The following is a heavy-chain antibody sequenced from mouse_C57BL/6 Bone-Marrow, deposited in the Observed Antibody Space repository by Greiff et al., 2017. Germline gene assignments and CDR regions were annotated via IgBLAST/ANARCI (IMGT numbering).Heavy chain of an antibody. Sequence: EVQLQQSGPVLARPGASVKMSCKTSGYTFTSYWMHWVKQRPGQGLEWIGAIYPGNSDTSYNQKFKGKAKLTAVTSASTAYMELSSLTNEDSAVYYCTREGYDGYPFDYWGQGTTLTVSS. CDR3: TREGYDGYPFDY. V-gene: IGHV1-5*01. CDR2: IYPGNSDT. J-gene: IGHJ2*01. D-gene: IGHD2-3*01. CDR1: GYTFTSYW.